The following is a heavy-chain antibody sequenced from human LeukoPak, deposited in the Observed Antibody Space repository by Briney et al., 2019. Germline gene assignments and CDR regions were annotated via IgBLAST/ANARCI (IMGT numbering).Heavy chain of an antibody. V-gene: IGHV3-74*01. CDR1: GFSVRHYW. D-gene: IGHD3-10*01. J-gene: IGHJ3*02. CDR3: ARVGGFGSREHFSLDI. CDR2: INTYEGVT. Sequence: GGSLRLSCAVSGFSVRHYWIHWVRQAPGQGLVWVSRINTYEGVTFYADSVKGRFTISSDAAKNTVYLQMSSLRVEDTAVYYCARVGGFGSREHFSLDIWGQGTMVTVSS.